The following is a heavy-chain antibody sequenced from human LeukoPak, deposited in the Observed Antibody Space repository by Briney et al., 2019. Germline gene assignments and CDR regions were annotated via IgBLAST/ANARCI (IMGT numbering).Heavy chain of an antibody. V-gene: IGHV3-21*01. J-gene: IGHJ6*03. CDR3: ARAFYCSGGSCYYYYMDV. CDR2: ISSSSSYI. CDR1: GFTFSSYS. D-gene: IGHD2-15*01. Sequence: PGGSLRLSCAASGFTFSSYSMNWVRQAPGKGLEWVSSISSSSSYIYYADSVKGRFTISRDNAKNSLYLQMNSLRAEDTAVYYCARAFYCSGGSCYYYYMDVWGKGTTVTVSS.